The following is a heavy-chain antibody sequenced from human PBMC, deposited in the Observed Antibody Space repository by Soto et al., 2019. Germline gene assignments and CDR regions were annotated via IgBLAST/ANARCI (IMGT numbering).Heavy chain of an antibody. CDR3: AAENSSGWYGAFDI. Sequence: SVKVSCKASGFTFTSSAVQWVRQARGQRLEWIGWIVVGSGNTNYAQRFQERVTITRDMSTSTAYVELSSLRSEDTAVYYCAAENSSGWYGAFDIWGQGTMVTVSS. CDR2: IVVGSGNT. CDR1: GFTFTSSA. J-gene: IGHJ3*02. D-gene: IGHD6-19*01. V-gene: IGHV1-58*01.